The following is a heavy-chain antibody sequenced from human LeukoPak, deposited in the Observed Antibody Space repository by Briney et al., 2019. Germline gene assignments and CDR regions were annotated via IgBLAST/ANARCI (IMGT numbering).Heavy chain of an antibody. CDR3: ARDGIYSATFDAFDI. D-gene: IGHD3-3*02. J-gene: IGHJ3*02. CDR1: GYTFTAYY. Sequence: VASVKVSCKASGYTFTAYYPHWVRQAPGLGLEWMGWINPNSGGASFAQKFQGRVTMTRDTSITTAYMELSSLRSDDTAMYYCARDGIYSATFDAFDIWGQGTMVTVSS. V-gene: IGHV1-2*02. CDR2: INPNSGGA.